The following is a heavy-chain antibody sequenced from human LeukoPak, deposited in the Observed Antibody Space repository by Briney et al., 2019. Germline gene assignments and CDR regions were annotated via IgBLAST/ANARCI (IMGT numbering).Heavy chain of an antibody. Sequence: ASVKVSCKASGYTFTGYYMHWVRQAPGQGLEWMGWINPNSGGTNYAQKFQGWVTMTRDTSISTAYMELSRLRSDDTAVYYCARDSPIIVGKDYYYYGMDVWGQGTTVTVSS. CDR3: ARDSPIIVGKDYYYYGMDV. J-gene: IGHJ6*02. V-gene: IGHV1-2*04. D-gene: IGHD3-22*01. CDR1: GYTFTGYY. CDR2: INPNSGGT.